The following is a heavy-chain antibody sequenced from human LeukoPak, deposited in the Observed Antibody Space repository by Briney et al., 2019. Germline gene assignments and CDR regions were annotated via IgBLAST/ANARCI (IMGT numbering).Heavy chain of an antibody. CDR3: AKDTYGDYGHWFDP. CDR1: GLTFSSYG. D-gene: IGHD4-17*01. J-gene: IGHJ5*02. Sequence: GRSLRLSCAASGLTFSSYGMHWVRQAPGKGLEWVAVISYDGSNKYYADSVKGRFTISRDNSKNTLYLQMNSLRAEDTAVYYCAKDTYGDYGHWFDPWGQGTLVTVSS. V-gene: IGHV3-30*18. CDR2: ISYDGSNK.